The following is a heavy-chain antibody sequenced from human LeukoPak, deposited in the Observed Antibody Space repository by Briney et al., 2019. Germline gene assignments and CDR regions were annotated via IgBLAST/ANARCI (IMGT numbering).Heavy chain of an antibody. D-gene: IGHD3-3*01. CDR1: GFTFSSYA. V-gene: IGHV3-23*01. Sequence: GGSLRLSCAASGFTFSSYAMSWVRQAPGKGLEWVSAISGSGGSTYYADSVKGRFTISRDNSKNTLYLQMNSLRAEDTAVYYCAKGVPFWSWTSYYFDYWGQGTLVTVSS. J-gene: IGHJ4*02. CDR3: AKGVPFWSWTSYYFDY. CDR2: ISGSGGST.